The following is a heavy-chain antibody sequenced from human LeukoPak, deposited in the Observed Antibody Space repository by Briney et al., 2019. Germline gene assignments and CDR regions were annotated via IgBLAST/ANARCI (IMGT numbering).Heavy chain of an antibody. CDR3: ARRAVVIGVGYFDY. CDR1: GYSFTTLC. J-gene: IGHJ4*02. D-gene: IGHD4-23*01. V-gene: IGHV5-51*01. Sequence: GEPLRIPSKGSGYSFTTLCIGWVRQMPGKSLEWMGSIYPSDSDIRISPSFQGQVTISVDKSINTAYLQWSSLKASDTAIYYCARRAVVIGVGYFDYWGQGTLVTVSS. CDR2: IYPSDSDI.